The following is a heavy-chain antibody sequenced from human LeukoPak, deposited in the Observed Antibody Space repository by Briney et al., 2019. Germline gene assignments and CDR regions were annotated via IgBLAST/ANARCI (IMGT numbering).Heavy chain of an antibody. CDR2: INGGNGDT. D-gene: IGHD2-21*01. Sequence: ASVKVSCKASGYTLSNSAIHWVRQAPGQRLEWMGWINGGNGDTKSSQKFQDRVTITRDTSASTAYMELSSLRSEDTAVYYCVVCGAYCGGVGYWGQETLVTVSS. CDR3: VVCGAYCGGVGY. V-gene: IGHV1-3*01. CDR1: GYTLSNSA. J-gene: IGHJ4*02.